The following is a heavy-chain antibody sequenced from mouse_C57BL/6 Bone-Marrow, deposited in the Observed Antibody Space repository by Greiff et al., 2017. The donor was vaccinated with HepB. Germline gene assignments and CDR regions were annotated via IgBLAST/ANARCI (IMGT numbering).Heavy chain of an antibody. CDR3: ARRGYDYDWYFDV. CDR1: GYTFTDYY. D-gene: IGHD2-4*01. CDR2: INPYNGGT. Sequence: DVKLQESGPVLVEPGASVKMSCKASGYTFTDYYMNWVKQSHGKSLEWIGVINPYNGGTSYNQKFKGKATLTVDKSSSTAYMELNSLTSEDSAVYYCARRGYDYDWYFDVWGTGTTVTVSS. V-gene: IGHV1-19*01. J-gene: IGHJ1*03.